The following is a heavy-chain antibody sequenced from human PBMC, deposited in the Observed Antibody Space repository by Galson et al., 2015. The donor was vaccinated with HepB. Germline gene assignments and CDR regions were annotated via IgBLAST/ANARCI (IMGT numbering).Heavy chain of an antibody. V-gene: IGHV1-69*13. CDR1: GGSFNSYG. J-gene: IGHJ6*03. Sequence: SVKVSCKASGGSFNSYGLNWVRQAPGQGLEWMGGIIPTFGSANYAQKFQGRVTITADESTNTVYMELSSLRSEDTAVYYCARDWGGYCNGGNCYNYYMDVWGKGTAVTVSS. CDR2: IIPTFGSA. D-gene: IGHD2-15*01. CDR3: ARDWGGYCNGGNCYNYYMDV.